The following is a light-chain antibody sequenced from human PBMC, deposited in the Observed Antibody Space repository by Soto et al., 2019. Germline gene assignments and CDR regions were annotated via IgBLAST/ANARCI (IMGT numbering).Light chain of an antibody. J-gene: IGLJ1*01. CDR3: SSYTSSSTLYV. CDR1: SSDVGGYNY. CDR2: DVS. Sequence: QSVLTQPASVSGCPGQSITSSCTGASSDVGGYNYVSWYQQHPGKAPKLMIYDVSNRPSGVSNRFSGSKSGNTASLTISGLQAEDEADYYCSSYTSSSTLYVFGTGTKVPVL. V-gene: IGLV2-14*01.